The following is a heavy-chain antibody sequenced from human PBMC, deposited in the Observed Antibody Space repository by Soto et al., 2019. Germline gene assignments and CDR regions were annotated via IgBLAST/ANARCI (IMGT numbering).Heavy chain of an antibody. CDR2: IYSGGST. CDR1: GFTVSSNY. V-gene: IGHV3-53*01. CDR3: ARDLGYCSGGSCYDYYYYGMDV. J-gene: IGHJ6*02. D-gene: IGHD2-15*01. Sequence: GGSLRLSCAASGFTVSSNYMSWVRQAPGKGLEWVSVIYSGGSTYYADSVKGRFTISRDNSKNTLYLQMNSLRAEDTAVYYCARDLGYCSGGSCYDYYYYGMDVWGQGTTVTVSS.